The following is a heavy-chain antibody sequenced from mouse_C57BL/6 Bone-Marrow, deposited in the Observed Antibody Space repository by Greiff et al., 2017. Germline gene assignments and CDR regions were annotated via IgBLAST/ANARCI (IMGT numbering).Heavy chain of an antibody. CDR2: IHPNSGST. V-gene: IGHV1-64*01. Sequence: QVQLQQPGAELVKPGASVKLSCKASGYTFTSYWMHWVKQRPGQGLEWIGMIHPNSGSTNYNEKFKSKATLTVDKSSSTAYMQLSSLTSEDSAVYYCAREGVGEDYAMDYWGQGTSVTVAS. J-gene: IGHJ4*01. CDR3: AREGVGEDYAMDY. D-gene: IGHD1-1*02. CDR1: GYTFTSYW.